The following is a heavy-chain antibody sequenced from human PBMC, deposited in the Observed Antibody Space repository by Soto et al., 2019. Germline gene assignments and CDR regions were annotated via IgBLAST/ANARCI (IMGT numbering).Heavy chain of an antibody. J-gene: IGHJ4*02. D-gene: IGHD6-13*01. CDR1: GYSFTIYW. V-gene: IGHV5-51*01. Sequence: PGESLKISCQGSGYSFTIYWIGWVRQMPGKGLEWMWIIYPGDSDTRYSPSFQGQVTISADKSISTAYLQWSSLKASDTSLYYCARQYSRHLPFDYWGQGTLVPVSS. CDR3: ARQYSRHLPFDY. CDR2: IYPGDSDT.